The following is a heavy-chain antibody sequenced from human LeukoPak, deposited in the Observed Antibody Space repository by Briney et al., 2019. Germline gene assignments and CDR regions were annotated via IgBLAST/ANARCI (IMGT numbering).Heavy chain of an antibody. D-gene: IGHD5-12*01. Sequence: GASVKVSCKASGGTFSSYAISWVRQAPGQGLEWMGRIIPIFGTANHAQKFQGRVTITTDESTSTAYMELSSLRSEDTAVYYCAREPYSGYDPYYYYYYMDVWGKGTTVTVSS. CDR1: GGTFSSYA. CDR3: AREPYSGYDPYYYYYYMDV. J-gene: IGHJ6*03. V-gene: IGHV1-69*05. CDR2: IIPIFGTA.